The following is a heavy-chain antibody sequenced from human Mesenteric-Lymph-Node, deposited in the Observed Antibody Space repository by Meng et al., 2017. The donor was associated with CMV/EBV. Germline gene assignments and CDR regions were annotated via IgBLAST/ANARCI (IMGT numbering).Heavy chain of an antibody. V-gene: IGHV1-2*02. CDR2: ISPNSGGT. Sequence: ASGYTFTAYDVHWVRQAPGQGPEWMGWISPNSGGTKHARQFQGRVTMTRDTSINTVFMELSRLQSDDTAVYYCATGGIRVAGRTVDCWGQGTLVTVSS. J-gene: IGHJ4*02. CDR3: ATGGIRVAGRTVDC. D-gene: IGHD6-19*01. CDR1: GYTFTAYD.